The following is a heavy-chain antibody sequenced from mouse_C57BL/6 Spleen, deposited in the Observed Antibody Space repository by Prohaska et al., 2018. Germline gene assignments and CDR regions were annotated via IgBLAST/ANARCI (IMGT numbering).Heavy chain of an antibody. CDR3: MRYGNYWYFDV. CDR1: GFTFSGFW. Sequence: EVQLLETGGGLVQPGGSRGLSCESSGFTFSGFWMSWVRQTPGKTLEWIGDINSDGSAINYEPSIKDRFTIFRDNDKSTLYLQMSNVRSEDTATYFCMRYGNYWYFDVWGTGTTVTVSS. V-gene: IGHV11-2*01. J-gene: IGHJ1*03. D-gene: IGHD2-1*01. CDR2: INSDGSAI.